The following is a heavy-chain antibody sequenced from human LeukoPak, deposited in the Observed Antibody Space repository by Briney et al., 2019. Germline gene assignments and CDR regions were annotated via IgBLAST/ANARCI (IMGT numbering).Heavy chain of an antibody. V-gene: IGHV4-34*01. J-gene: IGHJ6*02. CDR3: ARGGHYYGSGSYYNFGYYGMDV. D-gene: IGHD3-10*01. Sequence: SETLSLTCAVYGGSFGGYYWSWIRQPPGKGLEWIGEINHSGSTNYNPSLKSRVTISVDTSKNQFSLKLSSVTAADTAVYYCARGGHYYGSGSYYNFGYYGMDVWGQGTTVTVSS. CDR1: GGSFGGYY. CDR2: INHSGST.